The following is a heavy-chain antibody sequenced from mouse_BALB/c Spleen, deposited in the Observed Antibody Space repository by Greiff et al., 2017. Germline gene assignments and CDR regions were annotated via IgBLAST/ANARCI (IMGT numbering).Heavy chain of an antibody. J-gene: IGHJ2*01. CDR1: GYAFTNYL. CDR2: INPGSGGT. CDR3: ASMGDGSPFDY. D-gene: IGHD2-3*01. Sequence: QVQLQQSGAELVRPGTSVKVSCKASGYAFTNYLIEWVKQRPGQGLEWIGVINPGSGGTNYNEKFKGKATLTADKSSSTAYMQLSSLTSDDSAVYFCASMGDGSPFDYWGQGTTLTVSS. V-gene: IGHV1-54*03.